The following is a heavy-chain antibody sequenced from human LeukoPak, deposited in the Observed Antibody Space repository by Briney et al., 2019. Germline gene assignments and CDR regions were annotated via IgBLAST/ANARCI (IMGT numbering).Heavy chain of an antibody. CDR2: IYSGGST. CDR1: EFSVGSNY. D-gene: IGHD3-10*01. V-gene: IGHV3-66*01. Sequence: GGSLRLSCAASEFSVGSNYMTWVRQAPGKGLEWVSLIYSGGSTYYADSVKGRFTISRDNSKNTLYLQMNSLRAEDTAVYYCARDLAAMVRGTYYYYMDVWGKGTTVTISS. CDR3: ARDLAAMVRGTYYYYMDV. J-gene: IGHJ6*03.